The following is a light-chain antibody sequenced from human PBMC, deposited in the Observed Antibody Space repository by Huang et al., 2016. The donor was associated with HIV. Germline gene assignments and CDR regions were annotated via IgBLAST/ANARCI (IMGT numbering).Light chain of an antibody. V-gene: IGKV1-NL1*01. Sequence: DIQMTKSPSPLSASVGDRVTITCRASQGIGNALAWYQQKPEKAPRLLLYATSTLESGVPSRFSGSGSGTHYTLTINTLQPEDIASYYCQQYHSLPWTFGQGTKVEIK. CDR3: QQYHSLPWT. CDR1: QGIGNA. CDR2: ATS. J-gene: IGKJ1*01.